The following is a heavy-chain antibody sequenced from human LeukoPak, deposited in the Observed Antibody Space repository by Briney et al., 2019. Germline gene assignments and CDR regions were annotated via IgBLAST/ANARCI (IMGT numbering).Heavy chain of an antibody. V-gene: IGHV1-2*02. J-gene: IGHJ5*02. D-gene: IGHD1-26*01. CDR1: GYTFTGYY. CDR2: INPNSGGT. CDR3: ARTKNRVAVGPINT. Sequence: ASVKVSCKASGYTFTGYYMHWVRQAPGQGLEWMGWINPNSGGTNYAQKFQGRVTMTRDTSISTAYMELSRLRSDDTAVYYCARTKNRVAVGPINTWGQGTLVTVSS.